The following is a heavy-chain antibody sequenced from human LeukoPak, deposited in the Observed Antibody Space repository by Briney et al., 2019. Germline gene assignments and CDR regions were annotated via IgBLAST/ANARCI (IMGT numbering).Heavy chain of an antibody. CDR3: ARDTAMVYWYFDL. V-gene: IGHV3-74*01. J-gene: IGHJ2*01. CDR2: INSDGSST. CDR1: GFTFSSYW. Sequence: GGSLRLSCAASGFTFSSYWMHWVRQAPGKGLVWVSRINSDGSSTSYADSVKGRFTFSRDNAKNTLYLQMNSLRAEDTAVYYCARDTAMVYWYFDLWGRGTLVTVSS. D-gene: IGHD5-18*01.